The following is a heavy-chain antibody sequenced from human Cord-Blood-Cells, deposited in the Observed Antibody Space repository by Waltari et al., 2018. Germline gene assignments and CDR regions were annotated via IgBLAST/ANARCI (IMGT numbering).Heavy chain of an antibody. CDR1: GGSISSYY. J-gene: IGHJ4*02. Sequence: QVQLQESGPGLVKPSETLSLTCTVSGGSISSYYWSWTRQPPGKGLEWIGYIYYSGSTNYNPSLKSRVTISVDTSKNQFSLKLSSVTAADTAVYYCARVPRGYSYEYYFDYWGQGTLVTVSS. CDR3: ARVPRGYSYEYYFDY. V-gene: IGHV4-59*01. D-gene: IGHD5-18*01. CDR2: IYYSGST.